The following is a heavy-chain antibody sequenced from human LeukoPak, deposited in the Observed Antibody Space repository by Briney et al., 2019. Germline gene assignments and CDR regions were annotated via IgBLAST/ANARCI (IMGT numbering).Heavy chain of an antibody. J-gene: IGHJ4*01. CDR2: INPNSGAT. CDR1: GYTLTDYY. D-gene: IGHD3-16*01. CDR3: ARGRRILGGPENAGDFFDF. Sequence: ASVKVSCKASGYTLTDYYLHWVRQAPGHGLKWMGWINPNSGATHYAQSFQAGVTMTRDTSIGSGYMELTGLESADTAVYYCARGRRILGGPENAGDFFDFWDQGSLVTVSS. V-gene: IGHV1-2*02.